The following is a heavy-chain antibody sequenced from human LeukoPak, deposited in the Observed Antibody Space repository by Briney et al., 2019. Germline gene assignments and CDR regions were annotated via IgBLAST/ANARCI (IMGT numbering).Heavy chain of an antibody. J-gene: IGHJ6*03. Sequence: PGESLRLSCAASGFTFTTYWMSWVRQAPGKGLEWVANINQDGTEKFYVDSVKGRFTISRDNAKNSLYLQMNSLRAEDTAVYYCARGSGWLRSYYYYYMDVWGKGTTVTVSS. CDR2: INQDGTEK. CDR1: GFTFTTYW. D-gene: IGHD5-12*01. CDR3: ARGSGWLRSYYYYYMDV. V-gene: IGHV3-7*01.